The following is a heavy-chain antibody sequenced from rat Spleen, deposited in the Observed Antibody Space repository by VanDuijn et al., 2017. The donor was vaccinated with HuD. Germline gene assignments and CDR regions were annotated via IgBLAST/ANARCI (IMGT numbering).Heavy chain of an antibody. CDR1: GFTFNNYW. CDR2: ITNTGGGT. D-gene: IGHD1-1*01. V-gene: IGHV5-31*01. J-gene: IGHJ1*01. CDR3: ARRAYYTYWYFDF. Sequence: EVQLVESGGGLVQPGRSLKLSCVASGFTFNNYWMTWIRQAPGKGLEWVASITNTGGGTYYPDSVKGRFTISRDNAQSTLYLQMDSLRSEDTATYYCARRAYYTYWYFDFWGPGTMVTVSS.